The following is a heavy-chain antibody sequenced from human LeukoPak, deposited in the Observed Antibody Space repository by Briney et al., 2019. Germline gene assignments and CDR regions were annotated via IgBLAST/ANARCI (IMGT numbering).Heavy chain of an antibody. V-gene: IGHV4-59*01. D-gene: IGHD6-19*01. J-gene: IGHJ4*02. CDR3: ARNSSGWSHRDC. CDR1: GGSISPYY. CDR2: IYYSGGT. Sequence: SETLSLTCIVSGGSISPYYWSWIRQPPGKGLEWIGYIYYSGGTNYNPSLKSRVTISVATSKNHSSLKLSSVTAADTAVYYCARNSSGWSHRDCWGQGTLITVSS.